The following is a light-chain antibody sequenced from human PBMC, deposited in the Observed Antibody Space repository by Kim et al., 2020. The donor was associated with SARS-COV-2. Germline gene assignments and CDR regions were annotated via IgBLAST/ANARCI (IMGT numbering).Light chain of an antibody. J-gene: IGKJ4*01. V-gene: IGKV1D-13*01. CDR2: DAS. CDR1: QGISSA. Sequence: AIQLTQSPPSLSASVGDRVIITCRASQGISSALAWYQQKPGKPPNLLIYDASTLESGVPSRFSGSESGTDFTLTISSLQPEDFATYYCQQFNNYPALTFGGGTKVDIK. CDR3: QQFNNYPALT.